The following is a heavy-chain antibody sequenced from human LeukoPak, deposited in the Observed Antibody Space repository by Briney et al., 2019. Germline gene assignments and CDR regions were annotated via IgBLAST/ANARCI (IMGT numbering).Heavy chain of an antibody. CDR2: IYPGDSDT. D-gene: IGHD5-18*01. Sequence: GESLKISCKGSGYSFTSYWIGWVRQMPGKGLEWMGIIYPGDSDTRYSPSFQGQVTISADKSISTAYLQWSSLKASDTAMYCCARHVFLGDTAMVYFDYWGQGTLVTVSS. CDR3: ARHVFLGDTAMVYFDY. J-gene: IGHJ4*02. V-gene: IGHV5-51*01. CDR1: GYSFTSYW.